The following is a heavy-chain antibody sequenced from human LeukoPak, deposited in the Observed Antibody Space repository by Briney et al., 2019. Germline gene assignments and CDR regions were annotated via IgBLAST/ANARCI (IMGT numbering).Heavy chain of an antibody. CDR1: GFIFDDYA. Sequence: GGSLRLSCAASGFIFDDYAMHWVRQAPGKGLEWVSGISWNSGSIGYADSVKGRFTISRDNAKNSLYLQMNSLRAEDTALYYCAKALNYYDSTFDYWGQGTLVTVSS. CDR3: AKALNYYDSTFDY. CDR2: ISWNSGSI. J-gene: IGHJ4*02. V-gene: IGHV3-9*01. D-gene: IGHD3-22*01.